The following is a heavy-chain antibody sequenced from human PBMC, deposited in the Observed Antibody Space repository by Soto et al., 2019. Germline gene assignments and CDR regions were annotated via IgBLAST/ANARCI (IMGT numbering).Heavy chain of an antibody. CDR1: GGSISTYY. Sequence: PSETLSLTCTVSGGSISTYYWGWIRQPPGKGLQWIGYIYYSGSTNYNPSLKSRVTISVDTSMNQFSLRLSSVTAADTAVYYCARYCSSPSCPSKAFDYWGQGTLVTVSS. J-gene: IGHJ4*02. CDR3: ARYCSSPSCPSKAFDY. V-gene: IGHV4-59*01. CDR2: IYYSGST. D-gene: IGHD2-2*01.